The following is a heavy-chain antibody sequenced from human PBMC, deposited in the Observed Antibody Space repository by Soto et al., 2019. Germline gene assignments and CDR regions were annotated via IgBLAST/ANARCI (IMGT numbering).Heavy chain of an antibody. V-gene: IGHV1-69*02. J-gene: IGHJ6*03. D-gene: IGHD2-15*01. CDR2: IIPILGIA. Sequence: ASVKVSCKASGGTFSSYTISWVRQAPGQGLEWMGRIIPILGIANYAQKFQGRVMITADKSTSTAYMELSSLRSEDTAVYYCARVPRRYCSGGSCYGNYYYYYMDVWGKGTTVTVSS. CDR1: GGTFSSYT. CDR3: ARVPRRYCSGGSCYGNYYYYYMDV.